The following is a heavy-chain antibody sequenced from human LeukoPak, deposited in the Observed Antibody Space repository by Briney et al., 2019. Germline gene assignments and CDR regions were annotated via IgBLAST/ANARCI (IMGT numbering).Heavy chain of an antibody. CDR2: ISSSSSYI. V-gene: IGHV3-21*04. J-gene: IGHJ4*02. D-gene: IGHD5-12*01. CDR1: GFTFSTYN. CDR3: AKDYVPIGYYFFDY. Sequence: GGSLRLSCSASGFTFSTYNMNWVRQAPGKGLEWVSSISSSSSYIYYADSVKGRFTISRDNAKNSLYLQMNSLRAEDTALYYCAKDYVPIGYYFFDYWGQGTLVTVSS.